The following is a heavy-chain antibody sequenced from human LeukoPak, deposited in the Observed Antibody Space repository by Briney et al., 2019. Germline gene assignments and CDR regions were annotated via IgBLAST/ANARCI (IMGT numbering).Heavy chain of an antibody. CDR1: GFTFSSYG. D-gene: IGHD6-19*01. V-gene: IGHV3-30*03. J-gene: IGHJ4*02. CDR2: ISYDGSNK. CDR3: ASPESGWPSD. Sequence: GRSLRLSCAASGFTFSSYGMHWVRQAPGKGLEWVAVISYDGSNKYYADSVKGRFTISRDNSKNTLYLQMNSLRAEDTAVYYCASPESGWPSDWGQGTLVTVSS.